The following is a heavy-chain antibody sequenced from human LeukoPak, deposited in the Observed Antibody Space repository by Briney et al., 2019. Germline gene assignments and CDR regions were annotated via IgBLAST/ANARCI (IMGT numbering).Heavy chain of an antibody. D-gene: IGHD1-1*01. CDR1: GGSISGTSYC. CDR3: AGDGSDNWGLFDN. J-gene: IGHJ4*02. CDR2: HYHTGRI. Sequence: KTSETLSLTCSVSGGSISGTSYCWGWIRQPPGKGPEWIGSHYHTGRIYHNPSLNSRVTISVDTSKNQFSLKLSSVTDADTAVYYCAGDGSDNWGLFDNWGRGTLVTVSS. V-gene: IGHV4-39*07.